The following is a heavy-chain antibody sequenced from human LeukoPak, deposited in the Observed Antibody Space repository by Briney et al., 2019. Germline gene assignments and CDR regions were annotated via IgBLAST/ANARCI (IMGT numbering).Heavy chain of an antibody. CDR3: ARELVSSGTGYFDL. D-gene: IGHD3-10*02. J-gene: IGHJ2*01. V-gene: IGHV3-23*01. CDR2: ISGSGGST. Sequence: GGSLRLSCAASGFTFSSHAMSWVRQAPGKGLEWVSAISGSGGSTYYAASVKGRFTISRDNSQNTLHLQMNSLRADDTAVYYCARELVSSGTGYFDLWGRGTLVTVSS. CDR1: GFTFSSHA.